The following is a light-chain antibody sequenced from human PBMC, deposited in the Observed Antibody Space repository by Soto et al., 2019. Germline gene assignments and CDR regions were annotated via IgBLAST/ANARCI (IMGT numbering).Light chain of an antibody. Sequence: QSALTQPASVSGSPGQSITISCTGTSSDVGGYNYVSWYQQNPGKAPKLMIYEVSNRPSGVSNRFSGSKSGNTASLTISGLQAEDEADYYCSSYTSSSTPLVFGGGTKLTVL. CDR2: EVS. V-gene: IGLV2-14*01. CDR1: SSDVGGYNY. CDR3: SSYTSSSTPLV. J-gene: IGLJ3*02.